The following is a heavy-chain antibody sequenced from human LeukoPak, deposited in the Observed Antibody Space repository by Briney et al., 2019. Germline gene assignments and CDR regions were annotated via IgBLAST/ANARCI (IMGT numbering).Heavy chain of an antibody. CDR1: GGSISSGGYY. J-gene: IGHJ4*02. D-gene: IGHD3-22*01. CDR3: ARRPQPYYYDSSGYGPFDY. V-gene: IGHV4-31*03. CDR2: IYYSGST. Sequence: PSETLSLTCTVSGGSISSGGYYWSWIRQHPGKGLEWIGYIYYSGSTYYNPSLKSRVTISVDTSKNQFSLKLSSVTAADTAVYYCARRPQPYYYDSSGYGPFDYWGQGTLVTVSS.